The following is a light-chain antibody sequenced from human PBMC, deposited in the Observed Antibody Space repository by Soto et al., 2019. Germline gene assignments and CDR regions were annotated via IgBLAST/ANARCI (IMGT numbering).Light chain of an antibody. CDR1: QSIPSNY. V-gene: IGKV3-20*01. J-gene: IGKJ1*01. CDR2: LAS. CDR3: QQYGSSPWT. Sequence: EIVLTQSPDTLSLSPGDRATLSCRASQSIPSNYLAWYQQKPGQAPRLLIYLASNRAAGIPDRFSGSGSGADFTLTITRLEPEDSAVYHCQQYGSSPWTFGQGTKVDFK.